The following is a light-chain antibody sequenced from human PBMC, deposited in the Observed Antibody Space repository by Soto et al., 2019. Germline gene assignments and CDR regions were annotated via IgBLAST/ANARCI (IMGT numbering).Light chain of an antibody. CDR3: QQYHTYSWT. CDR1: ENIGVW. Sequence: DIQMTQSPSTLSASVGDRVTITCRASENIGVWLAWYQQKPGKAPKLLIYKASSLQSGVPSRFSGGASGTEFTLTISSLQPDDFATYYCQQYHTYSWTLGQGTKVDIK. CDR2: KAS. J-gene: IGKJ1*01. V-gene: IGKV1-5*03.